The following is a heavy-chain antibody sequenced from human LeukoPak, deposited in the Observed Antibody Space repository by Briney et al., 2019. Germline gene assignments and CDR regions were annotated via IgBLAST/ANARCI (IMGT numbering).Heavy chain of an antibody. V-gene: IGHV3-20*04. J-gene: IGHJ4*02. CDR2: INWNGGST. Sequence: GGSLRLSCAASGFTFDDYGMSWIRQAPGKGLEWVSGINWNGGSTGYADSVKGRFTISRDNAKNSLYLQMNSLRVEDTAVYYCAIDPNWGTHSWGQGVLVTVSS. D-gene: IGHD7-27*01. CDR3: AIDPNWGTHS. CDR1: GFTFDDYG.